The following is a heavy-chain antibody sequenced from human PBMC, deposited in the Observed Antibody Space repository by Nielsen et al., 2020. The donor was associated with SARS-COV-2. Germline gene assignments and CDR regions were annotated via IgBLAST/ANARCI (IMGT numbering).Heavy chain of an antibody. CDR3: AREGHSQSVIVINSYVDY. CDR2: IWFDGSDK. CDR1: GFTFNAYA. J-gene: IGHJ4*02. D-gene: IGHD3-10*01. V-gene: IGHV3-33*01. Sequence: GESLKISCAASGFTFNAYAMHWVRQAPGKGLEWVAVIWFDGSDKYYADFVKDRFTISRDNSKNTLYPEMKSLRAEDTAVYYCAREGHSQSVIVINSYVDYWGQGTLVTVSS.